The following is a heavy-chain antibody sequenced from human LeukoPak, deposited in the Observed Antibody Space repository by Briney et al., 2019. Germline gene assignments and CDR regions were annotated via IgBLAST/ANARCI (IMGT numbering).Heavy chain of an antibody. J-gene: IGHJ4*02. CDR3: ARGGSSFLLYFDY. D-gene: IGHD6-6*01. Sequence: SETLSLTCTVSGYSISSGYYWGWIRQPPGKGLEWIGEINHSGSTNYNPSLKSRVTISVDTSKNQFSLKLSSVTAADTAVYYCARGGSSFLLYFDYWGQGTLVTVSS. CDR1: GYSISSGYY. CDR2: INHSGST. V-gene: IGHV4-38-2*02.